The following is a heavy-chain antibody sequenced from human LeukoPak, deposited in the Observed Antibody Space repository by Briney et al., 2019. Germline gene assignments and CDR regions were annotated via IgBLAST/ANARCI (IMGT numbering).Heavy chain of an antibody. V-gene: IGHV3-23*01. CDR2: ISSTGGST. CDR3: AKYIYAEKGYYFGSGTNWFDP. J-gene: IGHJ5*02. D-gene: IGHD3-10*01. Sequence: GGTLRLSCAASGLTFSSFGMSWVRHAPGKGLEWVSSISSTGGSTYYADSMKGRFTISRDNSKNTLYLQMNSLRAEDTAVYYCAKYIYAEKGYYFGSGTNWFDPWGQGTLVTVSS. CDR1: GLTFSSFG.